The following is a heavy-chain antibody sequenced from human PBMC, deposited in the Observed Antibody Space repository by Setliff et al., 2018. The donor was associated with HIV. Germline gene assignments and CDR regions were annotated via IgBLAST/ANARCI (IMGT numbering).Heavy chain of an antibody. V-gene: IGHV3-15*01. CDR2: IKSKIDGETT. CDR3: ARDVAVAGTEF. D-gene: IGHD6-19*01. CDR1: GFTFSDAW. Sequence: GGSLRLSCAGSGFTFSDAWITWVRQAPGKGLEWLGRIKSKIDGETTDYAAPVKGRFTISRDNAKNSLYLQMNSLRAEDTAVYFCARDVAVAGTEFWGQGTLVTVSS. J-gene: IGHJ4*02.